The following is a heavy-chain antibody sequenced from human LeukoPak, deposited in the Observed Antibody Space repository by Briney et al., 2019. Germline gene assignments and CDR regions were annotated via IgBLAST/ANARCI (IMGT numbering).Heavy chain of an antibody. D-gene: IGHD3-22*01. V-gene: IGHV1-69*05. CDR3: ARDWYYYDSSGYYFPQGVLDY. J-gene: IGHJ4*02. CDR2: IIPIFGTA. CDR1: GGTFSSYA. Sequence: SVKVSCKASGGTFSSYAISSVRQAPGQGLEWMGRIIPIFGTANYAQKFQGRVTITTDESTSTAYMELSSLRSEDTAVYYCARDWYYYDSSGYYFPQGVLDYWGQGTLVTVSS.